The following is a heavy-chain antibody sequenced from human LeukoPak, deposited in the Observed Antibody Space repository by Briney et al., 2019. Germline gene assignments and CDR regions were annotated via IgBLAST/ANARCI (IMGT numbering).Heavy chain of an antibody. CDR3: ARDELVYGDYSPFDY. CDR1: GYTFIAYG. Sequence: ASVKVSCKASGYTFIAYGISWVRQAPGQGLEWMGRIIPILGIANYAQKFQGRVTITADKSTSTAYMELSSLRSEDTAVYYCARDELVYGDYSPFDYWGQGTLVTVSS. CDR2: IIPILGIA. J-gene: IGHJ4*02. V-gene: IGHV1-69*04. D-gene: IGHD4-17*01.